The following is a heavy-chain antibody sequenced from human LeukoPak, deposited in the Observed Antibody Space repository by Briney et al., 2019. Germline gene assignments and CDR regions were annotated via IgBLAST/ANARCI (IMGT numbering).Heavy chain of an antibody. V-gene: IGHV1-46*03. J-gene: IGHJ4*02. CDR3: ARNDASGLDY. D-gene: IGHD3-10*01. CDR1: GYTFTRYY. Sequence: ASVKVSCKASGYTFTRYYMHWVRQAPGQGLEWMGFINPSGGSTSYARKFQGRVTMTRDTSTSTVYMELSSLRSEDTAVYYCARNDASGLDYWGQGTLVTVSS. CDR2: INPSGGST.